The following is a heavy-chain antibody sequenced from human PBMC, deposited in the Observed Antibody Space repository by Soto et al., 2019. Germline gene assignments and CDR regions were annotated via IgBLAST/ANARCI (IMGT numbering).Heavy chain of an antibody. Sequence: QVQLVESGGGVVQPGRSLRLSCAASRFTFSSYAMHWVRQAPGKGLEWVAVISYDGSNKYYADSVKGRFTISRDNSKNTLYLQMNSLRAEDAAVYYGARSRERPYYYCGMDVWGQGTTVTVSS. J-gene: IGHJ6*02. D-gene: IGHD1-26*01. CDR3: ARSRERPYYYCGMDV. CDR2: ISYDGSNK. V-gene: IGHV3-30*14. CDR1: RFTFSSYA.